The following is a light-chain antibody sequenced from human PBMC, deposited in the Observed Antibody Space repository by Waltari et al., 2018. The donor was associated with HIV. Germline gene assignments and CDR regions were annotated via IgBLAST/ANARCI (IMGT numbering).Light chain of an antibody. CDR3: QQYYRTPPA. CDR1: PSILSNSNKKNY. CDR2: WAS. Sequence: DVVMTQAPDALVGSLGERVTIHFNSSPSILSNSNKKNYLAWYQQRPGQPPKLLVYWASTRESGVPARFSGSGSGTDFTLTINNLQAEDAAIYYCQQYYRTPPAFGQGTKVEI. J-gene: IGKJ1*01. V-gene: IGKV4-1*01.